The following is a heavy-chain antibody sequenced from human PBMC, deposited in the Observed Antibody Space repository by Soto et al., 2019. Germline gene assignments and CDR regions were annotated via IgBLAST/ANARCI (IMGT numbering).Heavy chain of an antibody. CDR1: VFTFSSYE. CDR2: ISSSGSTI. CDR3: ARGGYSYGLVY. V-gene: IGHV3-48*03. J-gene: IGHJ4*02. Sequence: PGGSLRLSCAASVFTFSSYEMNWVRQAPGKGLEWVSYISSSGSTIYYADSVKGRFTISRDNAKNSLYLQMNSLRAEDTAVYYCARGGYSYGLVYWGQGTLVTVSS. D-gene: IGHD5-18*01.